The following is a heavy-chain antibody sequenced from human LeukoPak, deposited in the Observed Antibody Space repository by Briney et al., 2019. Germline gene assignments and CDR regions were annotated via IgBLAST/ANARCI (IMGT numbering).Heavy chain of an antibody. CDR3: AKGEGGYYYYGMDV. J-gene: IGHJ6*02. D-gene: IGHD2-15*01. Sequence: GALRLSCAASGFTFSSYGMHWVRQAPGKGLEWVSAISGTGVTTYYADSVKGRFTISRDNSENTLYVQMNSLRAEDTAIYYCAKGEGGYYYYGMDVWGQGTTVTVPS. CDR2: ISGTGVTT. V-gene: IGHV3-23*01. CDR1: GFTFSSYG.